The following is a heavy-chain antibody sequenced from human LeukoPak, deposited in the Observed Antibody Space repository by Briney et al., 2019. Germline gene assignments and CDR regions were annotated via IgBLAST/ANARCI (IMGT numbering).Heavy chain of an antibody. D-gene: IGHD3-3*02. J-gene: IGHJ3*02. V-gene: IGHV1-18*01. CDR2: VSPSHTTR. Sequence: ASVKVSCKASGYTFRQYSISWVRQAPGKGLEWMGWVSPSHTTRVYAQQFQGRVTMTADTNTNTVSMELRSLRSDDTAVYFCARDYILPLESDNGDGFAIWGQGTVVSVSS. CDR1: GYTFRQYS. CDR3: ARDYILPLESDNGDGFAI.